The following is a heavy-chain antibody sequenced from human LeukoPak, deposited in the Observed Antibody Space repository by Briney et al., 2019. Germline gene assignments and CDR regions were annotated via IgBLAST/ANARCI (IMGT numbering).Heavy chain of an antibody. CDR2: ISSSSSYI. CDR3: ARDSSDGSSRYYFDY. D-gene: IGHD6-13*01. CDR1: GFTFSSYS. Sequence: GGSLRLSRAASGFTFSSYSMNWVRQAPGKGLEWVSSISSSSSYIYYADSVKGRFTISRDNAKNSLYLQMNSLRAEDTAVYYCARDSSDGSSRYYFDYWGQGTLVTVSS. J-gene: IGHJ4*02. V-gene: IGHV3-21*01.